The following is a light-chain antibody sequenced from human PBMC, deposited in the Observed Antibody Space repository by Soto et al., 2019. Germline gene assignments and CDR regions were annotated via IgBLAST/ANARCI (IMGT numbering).Light chain of an antibody. CDR2: AAS. CDR3: QQYYSYPWT. J-gene: IGKJ1*01. Sequence: RMTQSPYSLSASTGDRVTITCRASQGISSYLAWYQQKPGKAPKLLIYAASTLQSGVPSRFSGSGSGTDFTLTICCLQSEDFATYYCQQYYSYPWTFGQGTKVDIK. V-gene: IGKV1-8*01. CDR1: QGISSY.